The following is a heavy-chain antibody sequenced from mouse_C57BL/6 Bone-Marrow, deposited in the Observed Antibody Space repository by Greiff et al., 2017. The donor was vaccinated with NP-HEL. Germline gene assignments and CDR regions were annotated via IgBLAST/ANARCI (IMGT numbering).Heavy chain of an antibody. J-gene: IGHJ3*01. CDR3: ARHGRLRPFAY. V-gene: IGHV5-12*01. CDR1: GFTFSDYY. CDR2: ISNGGGST. Sequence: EVKLMESGGGLVQPGGSLKLSCAASGFTFSDYYMYWVRQTPEKRLEWVAYISNGGGSTYYPDTVKGRFTISRDNAKNTLYLQMSRLKSEDTAMYYCARHGRLRPFAYWGQGTLVTVSA. D-gene: IGHD2-4*01.